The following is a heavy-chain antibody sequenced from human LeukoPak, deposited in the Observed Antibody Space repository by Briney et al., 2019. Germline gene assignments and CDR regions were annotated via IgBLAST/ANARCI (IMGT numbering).Heavy chain of an antibody. CDR2: ISSDRSTI. D-gene: IGHD3-16*01. J-gene: IGHJ3*02. Sequence: GGSLRLSCAASGFTFSNFGMNWVRQAPGKGLEWVSYISSDRSTIDYADSVKGRFTISRDNAKNSLYLQMNSLRDKDTAVYYCARDLLYAFDIWGQGTMVTVSS. CDR1: GFTFSNFG. V-gene: IGHV3-48*02. CDR3: ARDLLYAFDI.